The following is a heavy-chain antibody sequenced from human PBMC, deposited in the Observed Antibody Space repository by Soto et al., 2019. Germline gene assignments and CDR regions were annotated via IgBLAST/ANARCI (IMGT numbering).Heavy chain of an antibody. J-gene: IGHJ5*02. D-gene: IGHD5-18*01. CDR1: GYTFIGYY. CDR2: MNPGSGDT. Sequence: ASVKVSCKTSGYTFIGYYMHWVRQAPGQGLEWMGWMNPGSGDTGYAQKFQGRVTMTRNISIATAYMELSSLRSEDTAIYYCARMASFGSLNWFDPWGQGTLVTVSS. CDR3: ARMASFGSLNWFDP. V-gene: IGHV1-8*02.